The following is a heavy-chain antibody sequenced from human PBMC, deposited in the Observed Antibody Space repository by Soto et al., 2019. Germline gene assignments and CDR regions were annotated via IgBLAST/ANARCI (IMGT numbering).Heavy chain of an antibody. V-gene: IGHV4-61*01. D-gene: IGHD1-26*01. CDR1: GASVSSGSNY. CDR2: IYYSGST. CDR3: ARDYASRLGGSGNGFDY. J-gene: IGHJ4*02. Sequence: QVQLQESGPGLMKPSETLSLTCTVSGASVSSGSNYWSWIRQPPGKGLEWIAYIYYSGSTSYNPSLKSRVTISADTSKNQFSLKLSSVTAADTAVYYCARDYASRLGGSGNGFDYWGQGTLVTVSS.